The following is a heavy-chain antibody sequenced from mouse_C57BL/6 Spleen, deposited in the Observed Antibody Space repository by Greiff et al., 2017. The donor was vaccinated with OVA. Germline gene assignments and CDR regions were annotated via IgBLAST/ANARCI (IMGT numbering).Heavy chain of an antibody. CDR3: ARRGGGDYFDY. CDR1: GYTFTSYW. CDR2: IHPNSGST. Sequence: QVQLKQPGAELVKPGASVKLSCKASGYTFTSYWMHWVKQRPGPGLEWIGMIHPNSGSTNYNEKFKSKATLTVDKSSSTAYMQLSSLTSEDSAVYYCARRGGGDYFDYWGQGTTLTVSS. J-gene: IGHJ2*01. V-gene: IGHV1-64*01.